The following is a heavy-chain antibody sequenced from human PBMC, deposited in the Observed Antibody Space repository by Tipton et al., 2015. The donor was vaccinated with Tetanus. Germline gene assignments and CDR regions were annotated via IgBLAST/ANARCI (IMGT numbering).Heavy chain of an antibody. V-gene: IGHV4-39*01. CDR1: GGSISSSSYY. D-gene: IGHD1-26*01. CDR2: IYYSGST. CDR3: ARVQVGATPFDY. Sequence: LRLSCTVSGGSISSSSYYWGWIRQPPGKGLEWIGSIYYSGSTYYNPPLKSRVTISGDTSKNQFSLKLSSVTAADTAVYYCARVQVGATPFDYWGQGTLVTVSS. J-gene: IGHJ4*02.